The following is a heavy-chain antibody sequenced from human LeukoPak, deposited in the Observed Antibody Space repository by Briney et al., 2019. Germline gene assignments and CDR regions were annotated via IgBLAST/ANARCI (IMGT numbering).Heavy chain of an antibody. CDR3: ARVPSTYYYYYMDV. V-gene: IGHV3-11*04. CDR1: GFTFSDYY. J-gene: IGHJ6*03. CDR2: ISSSGSTI. Sequence: GGSLILSCAASGFTFSDYYMSWIRQAPGKGLEWVSYISSSGSTIYYADSVKGRFTISRDNAKNSLYLQMNSLRAEDTAVYYCARVPSTYYYYYMDVWGKGTTVTVSS.